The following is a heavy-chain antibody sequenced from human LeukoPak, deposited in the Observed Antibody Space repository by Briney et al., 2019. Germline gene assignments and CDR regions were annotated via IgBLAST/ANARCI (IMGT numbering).Heavy chain of an antibody. Sequence: ASVKVSCKASGYTFTGYYMHWVRQAPGQGLEWMGWINPNSGGTNYAQKFEGRVTMTRDTSISTAYMELSRLRSDDTAVYYCARAGTTIFGVVRDYYMDVWGKGTTVTVSS. CDR3: ARAGTTIFGVVRDYYMDV. J-gene: IGHJ6*03. D-gene: IGHD3-3*01. V-gene: IGHV1-2*02. CDR2: INPNSGGT. CDR1: GYTFTGYY.